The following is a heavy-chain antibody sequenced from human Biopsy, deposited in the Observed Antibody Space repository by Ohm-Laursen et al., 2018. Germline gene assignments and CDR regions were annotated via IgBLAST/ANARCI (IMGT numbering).Heavy chain of an antibody. D-gene: IGHD4-23*01. CDR2: TYYSGTT. V-gene: IGHV4-31*01. Sequence: TLSLTWAVSGSSVSSGGFYWSWIRQHPGKGLEWIGYTYYSGTTYYNPSLKSLVTISVDTSKNQFSLKLNSVTAADTAVYYCARRPYGGTRYWYFDLWGRGTLVTVSS. CDR3: ARRPYGGTRYWYFDL. J-gene: IGHJ2*01. CDR1: GSSVSSGGFY.